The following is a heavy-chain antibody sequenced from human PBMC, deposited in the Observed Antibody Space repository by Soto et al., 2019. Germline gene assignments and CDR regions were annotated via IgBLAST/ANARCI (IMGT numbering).Heavy chain of an antibody. J-gene: IGHJ4*02. CDR1: GFSFSSYA. CDR2: ISGGAYTI. V-gene: IGHV3-48*03. D-gene: IGHD6-19*01. CDR3: ARGQYSSGGGYFDD. Sequence: EVQLLESGGGLVQPGGSLRLSCVASGFSFSSYAMSWVRQAPGKGLEWVSYISGGAYTIYYADSVKGRFTISRDNAMNSLYLHMNSLRADDTAVYYCARGQYSSGGGYFDDWGQGTLVTVSS.